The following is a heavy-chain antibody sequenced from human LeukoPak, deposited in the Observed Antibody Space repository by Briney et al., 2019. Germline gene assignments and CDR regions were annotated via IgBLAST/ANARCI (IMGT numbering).Heavy chain of an antibody. CDR3: AKDPYSIAAGIFDY. J-gene: IGHJ4*02. CDR2: IPNDRRNN. Sequence: PGGSLRLSCAASGFTFSSYGMHWVRQAPGKGLEWVAVIPNDRRNNYYADSVRGRFTISRDNSKNTLYLQMNSLRAEDTAVYYCAKDPYSIAAGIFDYWGQGTLVTVSS. V-gene: IGHV3-30*18. D-gene: IGHD6-13*01. CDR1: GFTFSSYG.